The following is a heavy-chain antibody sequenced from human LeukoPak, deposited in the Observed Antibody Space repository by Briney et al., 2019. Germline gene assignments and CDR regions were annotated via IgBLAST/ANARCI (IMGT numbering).Heavy chain of an antibody. J-gene: IGHJ4*02. CDR1: GFTFGDYA. D-gene: IGHD3-10*01. CDR3: IGSFGELTFFDY. CDR2: IRSKAYGGTT. V-gene: IGHV3-49*04. Sequence: GGSLRLSCTASGFTFGDYAMSWVRQAPGKGLEWVGFIRSKAYGGTTEYAASVKGRFTISRDDSISIAYLQMNSLKTEDTAVYYCIGSFGELTFFDYWGQGTLVTVCS.